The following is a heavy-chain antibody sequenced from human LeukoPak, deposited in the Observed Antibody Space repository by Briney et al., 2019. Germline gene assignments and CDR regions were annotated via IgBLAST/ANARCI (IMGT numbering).Heavy chain of an antibody. Sequence: MSSGTLSLTCGVSGASITNTNYWTWVRQPPGKGLEWVGEVNLQGSTNYNPSLMGRVAIAVDTSENHISLQLTSVTAADTAVYYCAREGGPYRSLDYSGQGTLVTVSS. CDR1: GASITNTNY. J-gene: IGHJ4*02. V-gene: IGHV4-4*02. CDR2: VNLQGST. CDR3: AREGGPYRSLDY.